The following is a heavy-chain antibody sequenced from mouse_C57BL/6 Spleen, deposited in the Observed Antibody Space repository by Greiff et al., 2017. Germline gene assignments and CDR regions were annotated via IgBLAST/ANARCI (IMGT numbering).Heavy chain of an antibody. CDR1: GFNIKNYY. D-gene: IGHD3-2*02. V-gene: IGHV14-3*01. CDR2: IDPANGNT. Sequence: EVQLHQSVAELVRPGASVKLSCTASGFNIKNYYMHWVKQRPEQGLEWIGRIDPANGNTKYAPKFQGKATITADTSSNTAYLQLSSLTSEDTAIYYCARGADSSGSFAYGAKGLWSLSLQ. CDR3: ARGADSSGSFAY. J-gene: IGHJ3*01.